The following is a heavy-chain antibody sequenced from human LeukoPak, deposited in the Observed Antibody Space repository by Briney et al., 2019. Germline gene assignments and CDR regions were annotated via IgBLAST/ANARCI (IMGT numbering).Heavy chain of an antibody. CDR3: ARKSSSWYLNFDY. CDR2: INHSGST. V-gene: IGHV4-34*01. D-gene: IGHD6-13*01. Sequence: SETLSLTCAVSGGSFSGYYWSWIRQPPGKGLEWIGEINHSGSTNYNPSLKSRVTISVDTSKNQFSLKLSSVTAADTAVYYCARKSSSWYLNFDYWGQGTLVTVSS. J-gene: IGHJ4*02. CDR1: GGSFSGYY.